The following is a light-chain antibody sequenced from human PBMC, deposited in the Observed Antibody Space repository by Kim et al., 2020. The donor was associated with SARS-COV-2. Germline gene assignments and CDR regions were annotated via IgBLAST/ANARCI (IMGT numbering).Light chain of an antibody. CDR2: RDS. V-gene: IGLV3-9*01. J-gene: IGLJ2*01. CDR3: QVWDSSIVV. CDR1: NIESKN. Sequence: SYELTQPLSVSVALGQTARITCGGNNIESKNVHWYQQKPGQAPVLVIYRDSNRPSGIPERFSGSNSGNTATLTISRAQVGDEADYYCQVWDSSIVVFGGGTQLTVL.